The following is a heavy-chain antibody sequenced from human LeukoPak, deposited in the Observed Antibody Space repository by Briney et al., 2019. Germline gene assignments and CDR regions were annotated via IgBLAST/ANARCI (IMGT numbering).Heavy chain of an antibody. Sequence: PSETLSLTCTVSGGSISSYYWSWIRPPPGKGLEWIGYIYYSGSTNYNPSLKSRVTISVDTSKNQFSLKLSSVTASDTAVYYCAIESFYAFDIWGQGTMVTVSS. J-gene: IGHJ3*02. CDR2: IYYSGST. V-gene: IGHV4-59*01. D-gene: IGHD3-16*02. CDR3: AIESFYAFDI. CDR1: GGSISSYY.